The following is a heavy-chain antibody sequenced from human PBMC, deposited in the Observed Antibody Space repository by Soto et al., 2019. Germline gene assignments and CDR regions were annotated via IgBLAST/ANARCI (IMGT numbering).Heavy chain of an antibody. V-gene: IGHV4-30-4*01. D-gene: IGHD3-22*01. CDR1: GGSISSDDYY. CDR3: ARDLDGLHDDTSGPFPRPG. CDR2: IHSSGGI. Sequence: ASETLSLTCTVSGGSISSDDYYWSWIRQAPGRGLEWIGYIHSSGGIYYNPSLKGRATMSIDTAGNQFSLKVSSVTVADTAVYYCARDLDGLHDDTSGPFPRPGWGQGTLVTVSS. J-gene: IGHJ1*01.